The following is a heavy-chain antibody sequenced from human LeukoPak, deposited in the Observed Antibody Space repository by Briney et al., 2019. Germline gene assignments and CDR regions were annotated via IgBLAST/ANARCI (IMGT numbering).Heavy chain of an antibody. V-gene: IGHV3-23*01. D-gene: IGHD6-19*01. CDR2: ISGSGGST. CDR3: AKDAPYSSGWYAYFDY. Sequence: GGSLRLSCAASGFTFSSYAMSWVRQAPGKGLEWVSAISGSGGSTYYADSVKGRFTISRDNSKNTLYLQMNSLRAEDTAVYYCAKDAPYSSGWYAYFDYRGQGTLVTVSS. CDR1: GFTFSSYA. J-gene: IGHJ4*02.